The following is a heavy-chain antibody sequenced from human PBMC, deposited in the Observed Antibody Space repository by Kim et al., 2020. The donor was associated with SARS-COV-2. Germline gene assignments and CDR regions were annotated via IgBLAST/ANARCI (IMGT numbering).Heavy chain of an antibody. CDR3: ARQPARNYYYGSGSYYPGAFDI. J-gene: IGHJ3*02. CDR2: IDPSDSYT. Sequence: GESLKISCKGSGYSFTSYWISWVRQMPGKGLEWMGRIDPSDSYTNYSPSFQGHVTISADKSISTAYLQWSSLKASDTAMYYCARQPARNYYYGSGSYYPGAFDIWGQGTMVTVSS. D-gene: IGHD3-10*01. V-gene: IGHV5-10-1*01. CDR1: GYSFTSYW.